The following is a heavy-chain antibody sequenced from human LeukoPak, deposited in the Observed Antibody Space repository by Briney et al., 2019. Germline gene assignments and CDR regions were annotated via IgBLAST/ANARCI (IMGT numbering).Heavy chain of an antibody. D-gene: IGHD4-23*01. Sequence: PGGSLRLSCAASRFTFSLYGMHWVRQAPGKGLEWVTLISYDGSNKYYADSVKGRFTISRDNSKNTLYLQMNSLRAEDTAVYYCAKGLGGNLLDRFDSWGQGTLVTVSS. CDR1: RFTFSLYG. V-gene: IGHV3-30*18. CDR2: ISYDGSNK. J-gene: IGHJ4*02. CDR3: AKGLGGNLLDRFDS.